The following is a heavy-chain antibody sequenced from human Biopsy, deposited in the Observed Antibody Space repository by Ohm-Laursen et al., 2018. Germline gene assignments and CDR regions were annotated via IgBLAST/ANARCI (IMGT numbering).Heavy chain of an antibody. J-gene: IGHJ3*02. CDR3: ARDLPYYENSGYGAFNM. CDR2: IYNTGST. D-gene: IGHD3-22*01. V-gene: IGHV4-4*07. CDR1: GGFISTYY. Sequence: SETLSLTCTVSGGFISTYYWNWIRQPAGKALEWIGRIYNTGSTNYNPSLRSRDTMSVDTSKNQFSLKMSSVTAADTAVYYCARDLPYYENSGYGAFNMWGQGTMVTVSS.